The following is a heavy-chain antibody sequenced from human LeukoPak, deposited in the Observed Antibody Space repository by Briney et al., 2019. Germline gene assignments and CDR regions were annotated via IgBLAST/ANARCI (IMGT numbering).Heavy chain of an antibody. CDR2: IYPGDSDT. V-gene: IGHV5-51*01. Sequence: GESLKISCKGSGYTFITYWIGWARQMPGKGLEWMGIIYPGDSDTRYSPSFQGQVTISADKSITTAYLQWSSLKASDTAMYYCARPDDYGGKPSAFDIWGQGTMVTVSS. CDR3: ARPDDYGGKPSAFDI. D-gene: IGHD4-23*01. CDR1: GYTFITYW. J-gene: IGHJ3*02.